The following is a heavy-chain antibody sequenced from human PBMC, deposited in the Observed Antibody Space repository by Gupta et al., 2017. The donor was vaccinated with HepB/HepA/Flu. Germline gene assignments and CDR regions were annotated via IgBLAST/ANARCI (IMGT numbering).Heavy chain of an antibody. Sequence: QVLLVQSGAEVKKPGASARVSCKASGYSFNNHYQHWVRQAPGQRPEWVGMISPRDGATNYAQKFQERVTMTSDTSTTTVYIQLRSRRNEDTAVFYGAREVAGIWAFDVWGQGTLVTVSS. CDR1: GYSFNNHY. CDR3: AREVAGIWAFDV. V-gene: IGHV1-46*02. CDR2: ISPRDGAT. D-gene: IGHD2-15*01. J-gene: IGHJ3*01.